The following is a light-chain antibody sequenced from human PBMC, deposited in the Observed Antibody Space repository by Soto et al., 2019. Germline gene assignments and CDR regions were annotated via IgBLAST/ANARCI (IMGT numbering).Light chain of an antibody. CDR1: EGIDSW. CDR3: QQGIHFPLA. J-gene: IGKJ4*01. V-gene: IGKV1-12*01. CDR2: AAS. Sequence: DIQVTQFPSSVSASVGDRVTITCRASEGIDSWLAWYQQRPGEAPKLLISAASNLQSGVPTRFSGSGFGTDFTLTITSLQPEDSATYYCQQGIHFPLAFGGGPKVEVK.